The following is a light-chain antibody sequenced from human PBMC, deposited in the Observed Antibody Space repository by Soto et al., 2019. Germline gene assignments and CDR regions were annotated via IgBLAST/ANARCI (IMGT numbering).Light chain of an antibody. CDR1: QSLLHSNGYNY. J-gene: IGKJ5*01. V-gene: IGKV2-28*01. CDR2: LGS. Sequence: DIVMTQSPLSLPVTPGEPASISCRSSQSLLHSNGYNYLDWYLQKPGQSPQLLIYLGSNRASGVPDRLSGSRSGTDFTLKTSRVEADDVGVYYCMQALQTPPTFGQGTRLEIK. CDR3: MQALQTPPT.